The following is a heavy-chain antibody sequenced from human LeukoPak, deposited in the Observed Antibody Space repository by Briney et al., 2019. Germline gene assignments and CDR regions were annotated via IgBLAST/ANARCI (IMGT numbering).Heavy chain of an antibody. J-gene: IGHJ6*02. Sequence: PSETLSLTCTVSGGSISSCYWSWIRQPPGKGLEWIGYIYYSGSTNYNPSLKSRVTISVDTSKNQFSLKLSSVTAADTAVYYCARGLDIVATETDYYYYYGMDVWGQGTTVTVSS. CDR2: IYYSGST. V-gene: IGHV4-59*01. D-gene: IGHD5-12*01. CDR3: ARGLDIVATETDYYYYYGMDV. CDR1: GGSISSCY.